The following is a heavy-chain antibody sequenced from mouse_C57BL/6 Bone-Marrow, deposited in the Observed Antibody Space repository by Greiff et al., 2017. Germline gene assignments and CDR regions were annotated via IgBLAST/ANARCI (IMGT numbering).Heavy chain of an antibody. J-gene: IGHJ4*01. Sequence: QVQLQQSGAELARPGASVKLSCKASGYTFTSYGISWVKQRTGQGLEWIGEIYPRSGNTYYNEKFKGKATLTADKSSSTAYMELRSLTSEDSAVYFCARESRTTVVAPMDYWGQGTSVTVSS. D-gene: IGHD1-1*01. CDR1: GYTFTSYG. CDR3: ARESRTTVVAPMDY. CDR2: IYPRSGNT. V-gene: IGHV1-81*01.